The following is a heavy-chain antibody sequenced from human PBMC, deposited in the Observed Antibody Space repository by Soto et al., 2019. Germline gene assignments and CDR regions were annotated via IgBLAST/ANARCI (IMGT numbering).Heavy chain of an antibody. D-gene: IGHD6-13*01. Sequence: QVQLVQSGAEVKKPGASVKVSCKASGYTFTNYGISWVRQAPGQGLEWMGWISAYNGNTNYAQKLQGRVTMTTDTSTSTAYMELMSLRSDDTAVYYCAREGEMAAPGTHYYSYRGMDVWGQGTTVTVSS. CDR1: GYTFTNYG. CDR2: ISAYNGNT. CDR3: AREGEMAAPGTHYYSYRGMDV. J-gene: IGHJ6*02. V-gene: IGHV1-18*01.